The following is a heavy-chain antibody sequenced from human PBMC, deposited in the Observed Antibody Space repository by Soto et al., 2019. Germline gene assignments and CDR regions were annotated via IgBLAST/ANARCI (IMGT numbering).Heavy chain of an antibody. D-gene: IGHD3-16*01. CDR2: IKEDGSGK. CDR3: VRGGRLGGY. J-gene: IGHJ4*02. V-gene: IGHV3-7*03. CDR1: GFTFSSYW. Sequence: EVQLVESGGGLVQPGGSLRLSCTASGFTFSSYWMSWVRQAPGKGLGWVANIKEDGSGKYYVDSVKGRFSISRDNARNSLYLQMNSLGVEDTAVYYCVRGGRLGGYWCQGALVTVSS.